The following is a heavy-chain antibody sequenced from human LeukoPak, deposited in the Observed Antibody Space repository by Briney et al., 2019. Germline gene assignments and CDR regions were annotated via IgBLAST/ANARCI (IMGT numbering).Heavy chain of an antibody. Sequence: SETLSLTCTVSGYSISSGYYWSWIRQPAGKGLEWIGRIYTSGSTNYNPSLKSRVTMSVDTSKNQCTLKLSSVTAADTAVYYCARVGDYALKDWGQGTLVTVSS. D-gene: IGHD3-16*01. J-gene: IGHJ4*02. CDR1: GYSISSGYY. CDR3: ARVGDYALKD. CDR2: IYTSGST. V-gene: IGHV4-4*07.